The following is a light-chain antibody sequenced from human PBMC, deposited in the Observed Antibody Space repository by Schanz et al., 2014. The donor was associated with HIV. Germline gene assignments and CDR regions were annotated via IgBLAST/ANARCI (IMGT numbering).Light chain of an antibody. CDR1: QTVSNN. Sequence: EIVMTQSPGTLSVSPGERATLSCRASQTVSNNLAWYQQKPGQAPRLLIHGASSRATGIPDKFSGSGSGTDFTLTISRLEPEDFATYYCQQLNSYPLFAFGPGTKVDV. CDR2: GAS. J-gene: IGKJ3*01. V-gene: IGKV3D-15*01. CDR3: QQLNSYPLFA.